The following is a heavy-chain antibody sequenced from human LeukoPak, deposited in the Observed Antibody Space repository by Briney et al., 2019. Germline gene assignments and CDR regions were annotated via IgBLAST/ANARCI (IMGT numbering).Heavy chain of an antibody. CDR1: GYSFTSYW. D-gene: IGHD3-22*01. J-gene: IGHJ3*02. V-gene: IGHV5-51*01. CDR2: IYPGDPDT. Sequence: GSLKISCKGSGYSFTSYWIGWVRQMPGKGLEWMGIIYPGDPDTRYSPSFQGQVTISADKSISTAYLQWSSLKASDTAMYYCARQYYYDSSGYSNAFDIWGQGTMVTVSS. CDR3: ARQYYYDSSGYSNAFDI.